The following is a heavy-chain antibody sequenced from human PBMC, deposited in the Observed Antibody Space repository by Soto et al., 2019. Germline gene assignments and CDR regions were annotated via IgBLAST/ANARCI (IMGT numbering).Heavy chain of an antibody. V-gene: IGHV3-23*01. Sequence: GGSLRLSCAASGFTFSSYAMSWVRQAPGKGLEWVSAISGSGGSTYYADSVKGRFTISRDNSKNTLYLQMNSLRAEDTAVYYCAKSALHLGWYNWNPFDYWGQGTLVTVSS. CDR1: GFTFSSYA. CDR3: AKSALHLGWYNWNPFDY. CDR2: ISGSGGST. J-gene: IGHJ4*02. D-gene: IGHD1-20*01.